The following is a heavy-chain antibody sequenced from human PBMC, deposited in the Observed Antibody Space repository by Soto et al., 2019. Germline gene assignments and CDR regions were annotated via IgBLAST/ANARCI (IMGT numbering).Heavy chain of an antibody. CDR3: ASLGALVRVYYYYYGMDV. D-gene: IGHD6-13*01. Sequence: SETLSLTCTVSGGSISSSSYYWGWIRQPPGKGLEWIGSIYYSGSTYYNPSLKSRVTISVDTSKNQFSLKLSSVTAADTAVYYCASLGALVRVYYYYYGMDVWGQGTTVT. J-gene: IGHJ6*02. CDR1: GGSISSSSYY. V-gene: IGHV4-39*01. CDR2: IYYSGST.